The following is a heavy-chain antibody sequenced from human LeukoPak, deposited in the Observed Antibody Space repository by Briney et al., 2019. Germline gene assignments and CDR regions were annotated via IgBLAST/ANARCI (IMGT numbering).Heavy chain of an antibody. CDR1: GGSVSSGSYY. J-gene: IGHJ4*02. D-gene: IGHD3-22*01. CDR3: ARERNYYDSSGYVYYFDS. Sequence: SETLSLTCTVSGGSVSSGSYYWSWIRQPPGKGLEWIGYIYYSGSTNYNPSLKSRVTISVDTSKNQFSLKLSSVTAADTAVYYCARERNYYDSSGYVYYFDSWGQGTLVTVSS. CDR2: IYYSGST. V-gene: IGHV4-61*01.